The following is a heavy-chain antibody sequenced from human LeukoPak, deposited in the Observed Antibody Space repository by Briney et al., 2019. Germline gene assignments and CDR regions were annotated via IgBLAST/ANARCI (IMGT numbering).Heavy chain of an antibody. CDR2: SDYRGLT. V-gene: IGHV4-59*01. Sequence: SETLPLTCTVSGGAIKTYYWSWIRQPPGKGLEWIGCSDYRGLTFSPSFKGRVTISIDTSRNQFSLKMTSVTPADTAVYYCARCVPPEGADDGGSYYYGLDVWGQGTTVTVSS. J-gene: IGHJ6*02. CDR1: GGAIKTYY. CDR3: ARCVPPEGADDGGSYYYGLDV. D-gene: IGHD1-26*01.